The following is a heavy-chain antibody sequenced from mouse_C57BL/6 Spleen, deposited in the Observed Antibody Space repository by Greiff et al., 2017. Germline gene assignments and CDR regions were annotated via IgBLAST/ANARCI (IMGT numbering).Heavy chain of an antibody. CDR2: IYPRSGNT. J-gene: IGHJ1*03. D-gene: IGHD2-5*01. Sequence: QVQLQQSGAELARPGASVKLSCKASGYTFTSYGISWVKQRTGQGLEWIGEIYPRSGNTYYNEKFKGKATLTADKSSSTAYMELRSLTSEDSAVYFCARPIYCSNYVWYFDVWGTGTTVTVSS. V-gene: IGHV1-81*01. CDR1: GYTFTSYG. CDR3: ARPIYCSNYVWYFDV.